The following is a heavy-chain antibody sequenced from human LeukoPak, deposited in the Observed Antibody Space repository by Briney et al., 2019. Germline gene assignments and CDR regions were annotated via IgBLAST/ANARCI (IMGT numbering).Heavy chain of an antibody. V-gene: IGHV3-30*03. D-gene: IGHD3-9*01. CDR2: ISYDGSNK. Sequence: GGSLRLSCVASGFTFRNYGMHWVRQAPGKGLEWVAVISYDGSNKYYADSVKGRFTISRDNSKNTLYLQMDSLRAEDTAVYYCARDFQHYDILTGYYSRYFDYWGQGTLVTVSS. CDR1: GFTFRNYG. J-gene: IGHJ4*02. CDR3: ARDFQHYDILTGYYSRYFDY.